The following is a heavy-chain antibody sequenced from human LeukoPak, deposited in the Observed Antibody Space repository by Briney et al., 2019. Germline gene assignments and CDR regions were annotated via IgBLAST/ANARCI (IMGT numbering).Heavy chain of an antibody. Sequence: PGGSLRLSCTASGFIFRNYAIHWVRQAPGKGLEWVAIISSDGSEKYYADSVKGRFTISRDNSKNTMYLQMNSLRPDDTAVYYCARRGAVSEIHYSYYCIDVWGKGTTVTVSS. CDR3: ARRGAVSEIHYSYYCIDV. V-gene: IGHV3-30*01. D-gene: IGHD6-19*01. CDR2: ISSDGSEK. J-gene: IGHJ6*03. CDR1: GFIFRNYA.